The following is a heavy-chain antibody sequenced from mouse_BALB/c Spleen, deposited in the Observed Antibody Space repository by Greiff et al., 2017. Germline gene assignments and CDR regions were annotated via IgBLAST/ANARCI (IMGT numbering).Heavy chain of an antibody. Sequence: QVQLQQPGAELVKPGASVKLSCKASGYTFTSYYMYWVKQRPGQGLEWIGGINPSNGGTNFNEKFKSKATLTVDKSSSTAYMQLSSLTSEDSAVYYCTRSGYGNPAWFAYWGQGTLVTVSA. CDR3: TRSGYGNPAWFAY. CDR2: INPSNGGT. CDR1: GYTFTSYY. D-gene: IGHD2-10*02. V-gene: IGHV1S81*02. J-gene: IGHJ3*01.